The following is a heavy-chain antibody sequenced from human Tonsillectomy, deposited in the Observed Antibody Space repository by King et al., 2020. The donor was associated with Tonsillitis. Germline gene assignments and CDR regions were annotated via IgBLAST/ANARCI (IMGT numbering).Heavy chain of an antibody. CDR1: GYTFTSYY. CDR3: ARASVVTNYFFDF. D-gene: IGHD4-23*01. CDR2: INPSGGST. Sequence: VQLVQSGAEVKKPGASVKVSCKASGYTFTSYYIHWVRQAPGQGLEWLGIINPSGGSTSYALQFQGRVTMTRDPSTRTVYMELSSLRSEDTAVYYCARASVVTNYFFDFWGQGTLVTVSS. V-gene: IGHV1-46*01. J-gene: IGHJ4*02.